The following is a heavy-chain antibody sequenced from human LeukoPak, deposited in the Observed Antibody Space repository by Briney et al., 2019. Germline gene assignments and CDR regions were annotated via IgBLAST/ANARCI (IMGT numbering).Heavy chain of an antibody. V-gene: IGHV3-48*04. CDR2: ITRSGSNI. CDR1: QLIFSKYG. D-gene: IGHD3-22*01. Sequence: GGSLRLSCTGSQLIFSKYGLNWVRQSPGKGLEWISSITRSGSNIDYADSVRGRFTISRDNAKNSLYLQMNSLRAEDTAVYYCARSGYFYDSSGYYDMDVWGKGTTVTVSS. CDR3: ARSGYFYDSSGYYDMDV. J-gene: IGHJ6*03.